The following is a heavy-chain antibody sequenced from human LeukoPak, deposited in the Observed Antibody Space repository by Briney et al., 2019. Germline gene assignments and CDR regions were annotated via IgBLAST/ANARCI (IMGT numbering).Heavy chain of an antibody. CDR1: GGSISNKY. V-gene: IGHV4-59*01. J-gene: IGHJ4*02. D-gene: IGHD3-10*01. CDR2: IYYSGST. Sequence: SETLSLTCTVSGGSISNKYWSWIRQPPGKGLEWIGYIYYSGSTNYNPSLKSRVTILVDTSKNQFSLKLSSVTAADTAVYYCARASMVRGVIISPYFDYWGQGTLVTVSS. CDR3: ARASMVRGVIISPYFDY.